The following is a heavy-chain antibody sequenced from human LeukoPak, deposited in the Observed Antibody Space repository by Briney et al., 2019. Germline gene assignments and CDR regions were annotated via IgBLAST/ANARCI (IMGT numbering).Heavy chain of an antibody. D-gene: IGHD3-10*01. V-gene: IGHV3-33*01. CDR2: IWYDGSNK. CDR1: GFTFSSYG. J-gene: IGHJ3*02. Sequence: GGSLRLSCAASGFTFSSYGMHWVRQAPGKGLEWVAVIWYDGSNKYYADSVKGRFTISRDNSKNTLYLQMNSLRAEDTAVYYCARSPRVRGVIITGDAFDIWGQGTMVTASS. CDR3: ARSPRVRGVIITGDAFDI.